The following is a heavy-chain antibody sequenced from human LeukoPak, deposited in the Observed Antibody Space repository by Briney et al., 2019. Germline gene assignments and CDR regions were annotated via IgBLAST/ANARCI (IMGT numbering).Heavy chain of an antibody. CDR3: ARNDVDVLRFLEWLLYGYFDY. CDR1: GFTFSSYA. D-gene: IGHD3-3*01. CDR2: ISGSGGST. Sequence: GGSLRLSCAASGFTFSSYAMSWVRQAPGKGLEWVSAISGSGGSTYYADSVKGRFTISRDNSKNTLYLQVNSLRAEDTAVYYCARNDVDVLRFLEWLLYGYFDYWGQGTLVTVSS. V-gene: IGHV3-23*01. J-gene: IGHJ4*02.